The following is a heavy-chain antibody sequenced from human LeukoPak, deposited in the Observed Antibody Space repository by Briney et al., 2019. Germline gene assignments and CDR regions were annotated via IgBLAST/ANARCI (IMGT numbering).Heavy chain of an antibody. Sequence: SVKVSCKASGGTFSSYAISWVRQAPGHGVEWMGGIIPIFGTANYAQKFPGRVTITTDESTSTAYMERSSLRSEDTAVYYCARGRDPRDDAFDIWGQGTMVTVSS. J-gene: IGHJ3*02. CDR2: IIPIFGTA. D-gene: IGHD5-24*01. CDR1: GGTFSSYA. CDR3: ARGRDPRDDAFDI. V-gene: IGHV1-69*05.